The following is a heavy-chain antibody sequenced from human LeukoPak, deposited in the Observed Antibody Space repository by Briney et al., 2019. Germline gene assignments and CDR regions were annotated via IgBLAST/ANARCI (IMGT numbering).Heavy chain of an antibody. D-gene: IGHD2-15*01. CDR2: ISAYNGNT. V-gene: IGHV1-18*01. Sequence: ASVKVSCEASGYTFTSYGISWVRQAPGQGLEWMGWISAYNGNTNYAQKLQGRVTMTTDTSTSTAYMELRSLRSDDTAVYYCASGYCSGGSCYGYYYYGMDVWGQGTTVTVSS. CDR3: ASGYCSGGSCYGYYYYGMDV. J-gene: IGHJ6*02. CDR1: GYTFTSYG.